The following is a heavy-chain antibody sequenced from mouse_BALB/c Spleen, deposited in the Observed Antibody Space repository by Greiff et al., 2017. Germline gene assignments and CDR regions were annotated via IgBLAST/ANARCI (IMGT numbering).Heavy chain of an antibody. J-gene: IGHJ4*01. CDR1: GYSFTGYT. CDR2: INPYNGGT. CDR3: ERGTSSGRYAMDY. D-gene: IGHD3-1*01. V-gene: IGHV1-18*01. Sequence: EVQLKQSGPELVKPGASMKISCKASGYSFTGYTMHWVKQSHGKNLEWIGLINPYNGGTSYNQKFKGKATLTVDKSSSTAYMEHLSLTSEDAAVYYCERGTSSGRYAMDYWGQGTSVTVSA.